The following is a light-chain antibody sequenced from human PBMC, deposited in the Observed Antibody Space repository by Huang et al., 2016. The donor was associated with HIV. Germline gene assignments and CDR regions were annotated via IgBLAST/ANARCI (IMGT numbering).Light chain of an antibody. CDR3: QQFSSYSPLT. CDR1: QGISNS. CDR2: AAS. Sequence: IQLTQSPSSLSASVGDRVTITCRASQGISNSLVWYQQKPGRAPKLLIFAASTLQSGVTSRFCGSGSGTDFTLTISSLHPEDSATYYCQQFSSYSPLTFGGGTKVEIK. V-gene: IGKV1-9*01. J-gene: IGKJ4*01.